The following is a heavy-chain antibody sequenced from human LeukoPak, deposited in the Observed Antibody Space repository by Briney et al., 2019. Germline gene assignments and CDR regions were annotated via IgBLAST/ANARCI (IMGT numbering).Heavy chain of an antibody. CDR1: GGTFSSYA. Sequence: SVKVSCKASGGTFSSYAISWVRQAPGQGLEWMGGIIPIFGTSSYAQRFQGRVTLTADESTSTVYMELSSLRSEDTAVYYCARAERVLRYFDWLPHFDYWGQGTLVTVSS. D-gene: IGHD3-9*01. CDR3: ARAERVLRYFDWLPHFDY. V-gene: IGHV1-69*13. CDR2: IIPIFGTS. J-gene: IGHJ4*01.